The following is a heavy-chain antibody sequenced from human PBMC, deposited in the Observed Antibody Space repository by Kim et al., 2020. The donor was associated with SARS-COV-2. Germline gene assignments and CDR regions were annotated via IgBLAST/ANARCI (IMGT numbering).Heavy chain of an antibody. V-gene: IGHV1-69*13. J-gene: IGHJ6*02. Sequence: SVKVSCKASGGTFSSYAISWVRQAPGQGLEWMGGIIPIFGTANYAQKFQGRVTITADESTSTAYMELSSLRSEDTAVYYCAREVAASTYYYYGMDVWGQGTTVTVSS. D-gene: IGHD2-15*01. CDR1: GGTFSSYA. CDR3: AREVAASTYYYYGMDV. CDR2: IIPIFGTA.